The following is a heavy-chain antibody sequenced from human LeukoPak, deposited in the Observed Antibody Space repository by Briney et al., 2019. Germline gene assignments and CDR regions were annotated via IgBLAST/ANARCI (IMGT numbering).Heavy chain of an antibody. CDR3: AKVPMFGYMDV. V-gene: IGHV3-23*01. CDR2: IGGSGGST. D-gene: IGHD3-10*02. CDR1: GLTFSSYV. J-gene: IGHJ6*03. Sequence: GGSLRLSCVASGLTFSSYVMNWVRQAQGKGLEWVSSIGGSGGSTSYADSVKGRFTISRDNSKNTLYLQMNSQRAEDTAVYYCAKVPMFGYMDVWGKGTTVTVSS.